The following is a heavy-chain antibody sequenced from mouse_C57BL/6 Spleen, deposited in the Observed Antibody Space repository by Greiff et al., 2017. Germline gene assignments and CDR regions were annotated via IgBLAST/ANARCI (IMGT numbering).Heavy chain of an antibody. CDR1: GYAFSSSW. V-gene: IGHV1-82*01. CDR3: ARSNWDDFDY. J-gene: IGHJ2*01. D-gene: IGHD4-1*01. Sequence: VQLQQSGPELVKPGASVKISCKASGYAFSSSWMKWVKQRPGKGLEWIGRIYPGDGDTNYNGKFKGKATLTADKSSSTAYMQLSSLTSEDSAVYFCARSNWDDFDYWGQGTTLTGSS. CDR2: IYPGDGDT.